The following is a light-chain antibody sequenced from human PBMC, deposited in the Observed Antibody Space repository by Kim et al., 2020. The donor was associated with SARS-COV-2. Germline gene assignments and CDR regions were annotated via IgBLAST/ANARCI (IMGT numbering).Light chain of an antibody. CDR3: QQSVT. CDR2: GAY. J-gene: IGKJ4*01. V-gene: IGKV3-15*01. CDR1: QSVGTS. Sequence: EIVVTQSPATLSVSPGEGVTLSCRTSQSVGTSLAWYQQKPGQAPRLLIYGAYSRAAGTPARFSGRGSGTQFTLTISSLQSEDFAFYYCQQSVTFGGGTKLEI.